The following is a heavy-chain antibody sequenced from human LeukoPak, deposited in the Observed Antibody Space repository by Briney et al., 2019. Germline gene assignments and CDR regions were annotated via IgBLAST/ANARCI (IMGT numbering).Heavy chain of an antibody. CDR1: GFTFSSYG. Sequence: SGGSLRLSCAASGFTFSSYGMHWVRQAPGQGLEWMGWINPNSGGTNYAQKFQGRVTMTRDTSISTAYMELSRLRSDDTAVYYCARDAYGSGNYYMDVWGKGTTVTVSS. J-gene: IGHJ6*03. D-gene: IGHD3-10*01. V-gene: IGHV1-2*02. CDR3: ARDAYGSGNYYMDV. CDR2: INPNSGGT.